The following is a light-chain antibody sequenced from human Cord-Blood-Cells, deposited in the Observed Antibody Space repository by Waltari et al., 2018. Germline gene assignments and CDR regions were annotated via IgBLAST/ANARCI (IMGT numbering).Light chain of an antibody. V-gene: IGKV3-11*01. Sequence: EILLAPSPATLSLSPGDRAPLSCRASQSVSSYLAWHQQKPGQAPRLLIYDASNRATGIPARFSGSGSGTDVTLTISSLEPEDFAVYYCQQRSNWPPTFGQGTKVEIK. CDR2: DAS. J-gene: IGKJ1*01. CDR1: QSVSSY. CDR3: QQRSNWPPT.